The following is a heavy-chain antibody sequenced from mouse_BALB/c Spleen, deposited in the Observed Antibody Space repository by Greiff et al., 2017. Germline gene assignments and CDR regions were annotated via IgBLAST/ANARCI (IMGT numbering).Heavy chain of an antibody. J-gene: IGHJ3*01. Sequence: VQLKQSGAELVKPGASVKLSCTASGFNIKDTYMHWVKQRPEQGLEWIGRIDPANGNTKYDPKFQCKATITADTSSNTAYLQLSSLTSEDTAVYYCARGDYVEWFAYWGQGTLVTVSA. CDR2: IDPANGNT. CDR3: ARGDYVEWFAY. CDR1: GFNIKDTY. D-gene: IGHD2-4*01. V-gene: IGHV14-3*02.